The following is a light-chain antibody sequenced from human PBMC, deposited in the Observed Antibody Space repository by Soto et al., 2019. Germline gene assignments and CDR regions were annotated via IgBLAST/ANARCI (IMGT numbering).Light chain of an antibody. CDR1: QSVTSNY. V-gene: IGKV3-20*01. J-gene: IGKJ1*01. Sequence: EIVLTQSPGTLSLSPGERATLSCRASQSVTSNYLAWYQQKPGQAPRLLIYGASSRATGIPDRFSGSGSGTDFTLTISRLEPEDFAVYYCQQYGSSPPWTFGQGTKVDNK. CDR3: QQYGSSPPWT. CDR2: GAS.